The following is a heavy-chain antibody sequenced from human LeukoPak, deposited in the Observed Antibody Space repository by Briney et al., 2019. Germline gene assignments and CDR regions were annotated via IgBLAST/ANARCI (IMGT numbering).Heavy chain of an antibody. D-gene: IGHD3-10*01. V-gene: IGHV1-24*01. Sequence: ASVKVSCKVSGYTLTELSMHWVRQAPGKGLEWMGGFDPEDGETIYAQKFQGRVTVTEDTSTDTAYMELSSLRSEDTAVYYCATFGGGYFDYWGQGTLVTVSS. CDR2: FDPEDGET. CDR3: ATFGGGYFDY. CDR1: GYTLTELS. J-gene: IGHJ4*02.